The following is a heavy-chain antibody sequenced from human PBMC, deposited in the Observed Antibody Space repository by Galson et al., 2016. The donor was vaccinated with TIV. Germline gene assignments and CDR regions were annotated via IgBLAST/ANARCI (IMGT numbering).Heavy chain of an antibody. Sequence: SLRLSCAASGFTFSSYSMNWVRQAPGKGLEWVSYISSHSSSIYYVGSVKGRFTIARDKSKNTLYLQMDSLRIEDTAIYYCARDRSGYEFDYWGQGTLVTVSS. CDR1: GFTFSSYS. D-gene: IGHD5-12*01. CDR2: ISSHSSSI. V-gene: IGHV3-48*01. CDR3: ARDRSGYEFDY. J-gene: IGHJ4*02.